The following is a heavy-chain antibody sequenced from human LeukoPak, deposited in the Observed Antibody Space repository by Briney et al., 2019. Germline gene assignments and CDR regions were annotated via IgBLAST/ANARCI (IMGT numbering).Heavy chain of an antibody. Sequence: ASVKVSCKASGYTFTSYAMNWVRQAPGQGLEWMGWINTNTGNPTYAQGFTGRFVFSLDTSVSTAYLQISSLKAEDTAVYYCARGHYYYGSGSYYMDVWGKGTTVTVSS. D-gene: IGHD3-10*01. CDR2: INTNTGNP. CDR3: ARGHYYYGSGSYYMDV. J-gene: IGHJ6*03. V-gene: IGHV7-4-1*02. CDR1: GYTFTSYA.